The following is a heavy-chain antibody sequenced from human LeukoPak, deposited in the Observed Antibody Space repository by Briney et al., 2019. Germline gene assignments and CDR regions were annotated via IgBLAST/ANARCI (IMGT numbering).Heavy chain of an antibody. CDR3: ARRGVEMLSVHPDNWFDT. Sequence: PSETLSLTGSVSGGSISTYYWSWIRQPPGKGLEWIGRISYSGSTNYNPSLKSRVTISVDTSKNQFSLRLSSVTAADTAVYYCARRGVEMLSVHPDNWFDTWGQGTLVTVSS. J-gene: IGHJ5*02. CDR2: ISYSGST. CDR1: GGSISTYY. V-gene: IGHV4-59*08. D-gene: IGHD3-16*01.